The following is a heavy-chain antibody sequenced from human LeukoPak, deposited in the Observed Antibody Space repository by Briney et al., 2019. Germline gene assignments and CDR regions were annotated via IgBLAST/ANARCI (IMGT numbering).Heavy chain of an antibody. CDR3: ARDYGP. Sequence: KTSETLSLTCTVSGGSISSYYWSWIRQPPGKGLEWIGYIYYSGSTNYNPSLKSRVTISVDTSKNQFSLKLSSVTAADTAVYYCARDYGPWGQGTLVTVSS. D-gene: IGHD3-10*01. J-gene: IGHJ5*02. CDR1: GGSISSYY. V-gene: IGHV4-59*01. CDR2: IYYSGST.